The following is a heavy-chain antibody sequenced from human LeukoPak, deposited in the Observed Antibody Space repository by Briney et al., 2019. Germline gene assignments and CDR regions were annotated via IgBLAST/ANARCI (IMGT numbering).Heavy chain of an antibody. Sequence: SETLSLTCAVYGGSFSGYYWSWIRQPPGKGLEWIGEINQSGSTNYNPSLKSRVTISVDTSKNQFSLKLSSVTAADTAVYYCARGTTMVRGVISESWFDPWGQGTLVTVSS. J-gene: IGHJ5*02. D-gene: IGHD3-10*01. CDR3: ARGTTMVRGVISESWFDP. CDR1: GGSFSGYY. V-gene: IGHV4-34*01. CDR2: INQSGST.